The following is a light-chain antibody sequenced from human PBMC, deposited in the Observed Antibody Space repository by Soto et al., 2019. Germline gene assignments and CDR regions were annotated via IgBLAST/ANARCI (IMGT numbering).Light chain of an antibody. J-gene: IGLJ2*01. Sequence: QSVLTQPPSVSAALGQRVTISCSGSSSNIGNKYVSWYQQLPGSAPKLLIYESNKRPSGIPDRFSRSKSGTSATLDITGLQTGDEADYYCGTWDSSLNGGVFGGGTKLTVL. CDR2: ESN. CDR1: SSNIGNKY. CDR3: GTWDSSLNGGV. V-gene: IGLV1-51*02.